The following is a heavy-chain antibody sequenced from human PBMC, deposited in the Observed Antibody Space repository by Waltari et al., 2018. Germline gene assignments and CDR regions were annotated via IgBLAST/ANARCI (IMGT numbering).Heavy chain of an antibody. J-gene: IGHJ4*02. D-gene: IGHD3-16*01. Sequence: QVQLVPSGAEVKKHGASVRVSCKTSGSTLIDYYIHWVRQAPGQGLEWMGRVIPKSGGTSYPQKFKDRVTMTRDTSISTAYMELSRLTFDDTAVYFCARWPALSADPYYFDYWGQGTLVTVSS. V-gene: IGHV1-2*06. CDR1: GSTLIDYY. CDR3: ARWPALSADPYYFDY. CDR2: VIPKSGGT.